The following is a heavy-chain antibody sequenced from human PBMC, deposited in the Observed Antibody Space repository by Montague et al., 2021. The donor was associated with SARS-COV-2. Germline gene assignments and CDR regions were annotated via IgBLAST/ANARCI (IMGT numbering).Heavy chain of an antibody. J-gene: IGHJ5*02. Sequence: SETLSLTCTVSGGSISSSTYYWGWIRQPPGKGLEWIASIYYSGSTYFNPSLKSRVAISTDTSKNQFSLKLSSVTAADTAVYYCARRPYYYDSSGQFDPWGQGVLVTVSS. V-gene: IGHV4-39*07. D-gene: IGHD3-22*01. CDR2: IYYSGST. CDR1: GGSISSSTYY. CDR3: ARRPYYYDSSGQFDP.